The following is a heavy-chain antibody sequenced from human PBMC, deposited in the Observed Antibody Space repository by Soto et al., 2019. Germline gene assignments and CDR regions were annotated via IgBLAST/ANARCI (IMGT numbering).Heavy chain of an antibody. CDR2: LYWDDDK. J-gene: IGHJ6*01. Sequence: QVTLKESGPTLVKPTQTLTLTCTVSGLSLRTTGVGVGWVRQPPGKALGWLALLYWDDDKRYSPSLGSRLTITKKISEKQVVLRTPNNGTVGTATSSCVQSRWGGDCLEVYSAHAYNVLDVWGQGTAVTVAS. V-gene: IGHV2-5*02. CDR1: GLSLRTTGVG. CDR3: VQSRWGGDCLEVYSAHAYNVLDV. D-gene: IGHD2-21*02.